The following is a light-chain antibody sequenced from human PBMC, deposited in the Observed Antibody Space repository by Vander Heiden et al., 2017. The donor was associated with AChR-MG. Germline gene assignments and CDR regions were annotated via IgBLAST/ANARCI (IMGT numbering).Light chain of an antibody. CDR3: QQSYSTPRT. CDR2: AAS. CDR1: QSISSY. J-gene: IGKJ1*01. V-gene: IGKV1-39*01. Sequence: IQMTQSPFSLSESVGDRVTITCRASQSISSYLNGYQQKPGKAPKLLIYAASSLQSGVPSRFSGSGSGTDFTLTISSLQPEDFATYYCQQSYSTPRTFGQGTKVEIK.